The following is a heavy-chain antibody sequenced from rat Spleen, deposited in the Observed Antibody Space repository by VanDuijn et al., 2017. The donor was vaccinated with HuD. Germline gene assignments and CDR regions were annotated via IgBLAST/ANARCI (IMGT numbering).Heavy chain of an antibody. CDR3: ASYHSGDNWFTY. D-gene: IGHD1-1*01. V-gene: IGHV5-31*01. Sequence: EVQLVESGGGQVQPGRSLKLSCVASGFTFNNYWMTWIRQAPGKGLEWVATISYDGTNTYYRDSVKGRFTISRDNAISILYLQMDSLRSEDTATYYCASYHSGDNWFTYWGQGTLVTVSS. CDR2: ISYDGTNT. J-gene: IGHJ3*01. CDR1: GFTFNNYW.